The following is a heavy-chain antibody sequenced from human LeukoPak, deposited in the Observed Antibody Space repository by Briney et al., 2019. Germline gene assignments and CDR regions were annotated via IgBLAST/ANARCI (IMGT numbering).Heavy chain of an antibody. CDR1: GFTFSSYA. Sequence: GGSLRLSCAASGFTFSSYAVTWVRQAPGKGLEWVSGITGSGDTTFYADSVKGRVTISRDNSKNTLYLQMHSLRAEDTAVYYCVKDYATIAAAANPLFDYWGQGALVTVSS. J-gene: IGHJ4*02. D-gene: IGHD6-13*01. CDR3: VKDYATIAAAANPLFDY. V-gene: IGHV3-23*01. CDR2: ITGSGDTT.